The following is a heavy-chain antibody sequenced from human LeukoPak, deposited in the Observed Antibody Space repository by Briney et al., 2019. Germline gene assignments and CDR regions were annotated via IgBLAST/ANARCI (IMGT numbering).Heavy chain of an antibody. D-gene: IGHD5-18*01. CDR1: GGSVSSGSYD. CDR3: ATRGEGISSYGYVY. V-gene: IGHV4-61*01. J-gene: IGHJ4*02. CDR2: IYYRGST. Sequence: SETLSLNCTVSGGSVSSGSYDWSWVRQPPGKGLERIGYIYYRGSTNYNPSLKSRVTISVDTSKNQFSLKLSSVTAADTAVYYCATRGEGISSYGYVYWGRGTLVSVSS.